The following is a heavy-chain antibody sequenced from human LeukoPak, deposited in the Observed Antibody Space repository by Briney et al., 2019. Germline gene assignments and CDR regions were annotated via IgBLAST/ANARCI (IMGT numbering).Heavy chain of an antibody. CDR3: ARDRYYGSGSFFG. Sequence: ASVKVSCKASGYTFTGYYMHWVRQAPGQGLEWLGWINPNSGGTNYAQKFQGRVTMTRDTSISTAYMELSRLRSDDTAVYYCARDRYYGSGSFFGWGQGTLVTVSS. J-gene: IGHJ4*02. V-gene: IGHV1-2*02. CDR1: GYTFTGYY. CDR2: INPNSGGT. D-gene: IGHD3-10*01.